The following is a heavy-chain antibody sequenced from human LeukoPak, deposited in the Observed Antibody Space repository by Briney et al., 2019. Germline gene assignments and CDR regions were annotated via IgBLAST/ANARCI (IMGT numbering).Heavy chain of an antibody. Sequence: PGGSLRLSCAASGFTFSSYSMNWVRQAPGKGLEWVAVISYDGSNKYYADSVKGRFTISRDNSKNTLYLQMNSLRAEDTAVYYCAREVVSHFDYWGQGTLVTVSS. CDR3: AREVVSHFDY. D-gene: IGHD3-22*01. CDR1: GFTFSSYS. J-gene: IGHJ4*02. CDR2: ISYDGSNK. V-gene: IGHV3-30*03.